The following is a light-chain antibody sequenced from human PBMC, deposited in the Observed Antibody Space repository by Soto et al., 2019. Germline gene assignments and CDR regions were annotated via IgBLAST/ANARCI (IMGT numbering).Light chain of an antibody. CDR1: QSISSW. Sequence: DIHLTPSVSTMSASVADRVTIPCRASQSISSWLAWYQQKPGKAPKLLIYKASSLESGVPSRFSGRGSGTDFTLTIISLKPDDFATYYSQQSNIFSWTFGQGTKVDIK. J-gene: IGKJ1*01. V-gene: IGKV1-5*03. CDR2: KAS. CDR3: QQSNIFSWT.